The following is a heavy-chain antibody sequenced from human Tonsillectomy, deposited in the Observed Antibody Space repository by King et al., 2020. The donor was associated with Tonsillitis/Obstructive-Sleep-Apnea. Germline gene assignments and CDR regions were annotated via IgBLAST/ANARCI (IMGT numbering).Heavy chain of an antibody. CDR1: WFSLTTSKVG. CDR3: AQLCCTTNACHPDAFEI. V-gene: IGHV2-5*02. CDR2: IYGDDDK. J-gene: IGHJ3*02. D-gene: IGHD2-8*01. Sequence: TLKESGPTLVKPPQTLTLTCTFSWFSLTTSKVGVGWIRPPPGKALEGLALIYGDDDKRYSPTLKSPLTITKDTAKKQVALEMTNLHPVDTGTYYCAQLCCTTNACHPDAFEIWGPGTRVTVSS.